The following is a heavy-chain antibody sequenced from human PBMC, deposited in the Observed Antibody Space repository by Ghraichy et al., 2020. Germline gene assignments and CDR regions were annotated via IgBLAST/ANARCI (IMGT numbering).Heavy chain of an antibody. CDR2: VSNSGENT. CDR1: GFTFSNNA. V-gene: IGHV3-23*01. D-gene: IGHD3-16*02. CDR3: VRVAEDYVWGSYRFAYDY. J-gene: IGHJ4*02. Sequence: GGSLRLSCAASGFTFSNNAMSWVRQAPGKGLEWVSDVSNSGENTNYADSVKGRFTISRDNSKNTLYLQMNSLRAEDTAVYYCVRVAEDYVWGSYRFAYDYWGQGTLVTVSS.